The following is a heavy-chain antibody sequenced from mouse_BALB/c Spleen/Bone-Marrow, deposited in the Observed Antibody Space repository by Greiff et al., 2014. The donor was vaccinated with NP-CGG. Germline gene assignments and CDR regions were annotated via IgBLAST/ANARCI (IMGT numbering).Heavy chain of an antibody. J-gene: IGHJ4*01. V-gene: IGHV1-69*02. Sequence: VQLQQSGAELVKPGAPVRLSCKASGYTFTSYWMNWVKQRPGRGLEWIGRIDPADSETHYNPKFKDKATLTVDKSSSTAYIQLNMLTSEDSAVYYYERALEDGYCYAIDYWGQGTTVTVSS. CDR2: IDPADSET. D-gene: IGHD2-3*01. CDR3: ERALEDGYCYAIDY. CDR1: GYTFTSYW.